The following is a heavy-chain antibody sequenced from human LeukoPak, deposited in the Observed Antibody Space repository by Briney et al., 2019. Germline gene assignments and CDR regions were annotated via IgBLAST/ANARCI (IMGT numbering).Heavy chain of an antibody. J-gene: IGHJ5*02. D-gene: IGHD6-13*01. CDR3: ARAYSSSWYFEWFDP. Sequence: ASVKVSCKASGGTFSSYAISWVRQAPGQGHEWMGGIIPIFGTANYAQKFQGRVTITTDESTSTAYMELSSLRSEDTAVYYCARAYSSSWYFEWFDPWGQGTLVTVSS. CDR2: IIPIFGTA. V-gene: IGHV1-69*05. CDR1: GGTFSSYA.